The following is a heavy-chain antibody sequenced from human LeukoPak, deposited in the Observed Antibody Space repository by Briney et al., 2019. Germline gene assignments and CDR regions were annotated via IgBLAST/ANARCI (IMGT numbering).Heavy chain of an antibody. D-gene: IGHD3-22*01. CDR1: GYTFTGYY. CDR2: INPNSGGT. Sequence: ASVKVSCKASGYTFTGYYMHWVRQAPGQGLEWMGWINPNSGGTNYAQKFQSRVTMTRDTSISTAYRELSRLRSDDTAVYYCAGDYYDSSGGFDYWGQGTLVTVSS. J-gene: IGHJ4*02. CDR3: AGDYYDSSGGFDY. V-gene: IGHV1-2*02.